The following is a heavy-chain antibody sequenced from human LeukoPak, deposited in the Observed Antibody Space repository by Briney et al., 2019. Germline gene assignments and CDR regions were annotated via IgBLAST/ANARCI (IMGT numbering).Heavy chain of an antibody. Sequence: ASVKVSCKASGYTFTSYDINWVRQATGQGLEWMGWMNPNSGNTGYAQKFQGRVTMTRNTSISTAYMELSSLRSEDTAVYYCARNRYYYDSSGDLYYYYGMDVWGQGTTVTVSS. CDR1: GYTFTSYD. D-gene: IGHD3-22*01. CDR3: ARNRYYYDSSGDLYYYYGMDV. V-gene: IGHV1-8*01. CDR2: MNPNSGNT. J-gene: IGHJ6*02.